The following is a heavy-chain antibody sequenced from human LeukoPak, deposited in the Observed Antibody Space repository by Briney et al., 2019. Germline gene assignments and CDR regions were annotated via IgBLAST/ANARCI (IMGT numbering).Heavy chain of an antibody. V-gene: IGHV3-7*03. J-gene: IGHJ6*02. D-gene: IGHD3-16*01. CDR3: ARGGGLDV. CDR2: INHNGNVN. CDR1: GFTFGSYW. Sequence: GGSLRLSCTASGFTFGSYWMNWARQAPGKGLEWVASINHNGNVNYYVDSVKGRFTISRDNAKNSLYLQMSNLRAEDTAVYFCARGGGLDVWGQGATVTVSS.